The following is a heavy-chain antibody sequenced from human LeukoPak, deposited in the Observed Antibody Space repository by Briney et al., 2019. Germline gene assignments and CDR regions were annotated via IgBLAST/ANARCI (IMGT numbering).Heavy chain of an antibody. CDR1: GYTFTGYY. J-gene: IGHJ5*02. CDR3: ARDLSYSSGSYNWFDP. Sequence: ASVKVSCKASGYTFTGYYMHWVRQAPGQGLEWMGWIKVNSGGTNYAQKFQGRVTMTRDTSISTAYMELSRLRSDDTAAYYCARDLSYSSGSYNWFDPWGQGTLVTVSS. CDR2: IKVNSGGT. D-gene: IGHD6-19*01. V-gene: IGHV1-2*02.